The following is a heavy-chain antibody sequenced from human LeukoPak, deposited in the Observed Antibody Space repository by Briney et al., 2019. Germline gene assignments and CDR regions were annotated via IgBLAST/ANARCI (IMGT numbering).Heavy chain of an antibody. D-gene: IGHD5-24*01. V-gene: IGHV1-69*13. J-gene: IGHJ3*02. Sequence: ASVKVSCKASGGTFSSYAISWVRQAPGQGLEWMGGIIPIFGTANYAQKFQGRVTITADESTSTAYMELSSLRSEDTAVYYCARGSQMATNDAFDIWGQGTMVTVSS. CDR3: ARGSQMATNDAFDI. CDR2: IIPIFGTA. CDR1: GGTFSSYA.